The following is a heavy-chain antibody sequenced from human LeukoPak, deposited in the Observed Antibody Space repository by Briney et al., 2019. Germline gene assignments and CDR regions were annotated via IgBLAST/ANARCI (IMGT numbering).Heavy chain of an antibody. V-gene: IGHV1-18*01. D-gene: IGHD3-22*01. CDR2: ISAYNGNT. J-gene: IGHJ4*02. Sequence: GASVKVSCKASGYTFTSYGISWVRQAPGQGLEWMGWISAYNGNTNYAQKLQGRVTITTDTSTSTAYMELRSLRSDDTAVYYCARDKSLYYNISGYYIPFDYWGQGTLVTVSS. CDR1: GYTFTSYG. CDR3: ARDKSLYYNISGYYIPFDY.